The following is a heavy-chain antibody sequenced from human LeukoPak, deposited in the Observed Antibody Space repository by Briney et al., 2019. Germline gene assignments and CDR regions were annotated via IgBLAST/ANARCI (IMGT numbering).Heavy chain of an antibody. J-gene: IGHJ4*02. V-gene: IGHV3-23*01. CDR3: AKGEDMYYYDSSGYYAGSNDY. Sequence: GGSLRLSCAASGFTFSSYAMSWVRQAPGKGLEWVSAISGSGGSTYYADSVKGRFTISRDNSKNTLYLQMNSLRAEDTAVYYCAKGEDMYYYDSSGYYAGSNDYWGQGTLVTVSS. D-gene: IGHD3-22*01. CDR1: GFTFSSYA. CDR2: ISGSGGST.